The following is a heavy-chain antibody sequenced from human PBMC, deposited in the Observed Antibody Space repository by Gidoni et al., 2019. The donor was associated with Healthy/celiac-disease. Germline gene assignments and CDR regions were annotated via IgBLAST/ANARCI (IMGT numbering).Heavy chain of an antibody. Sequence: QVQLVQSGAEVKKPGASVKVSCKASGYTFTSYYMHWVRQAPGQGLEWMGIINPSGGSTSYAQKFQGRVTMTRDTSTSTVYMELSSLRSEDTAVYYCARDGDDFWSGYYSQYYYGMDVWGQGTTVTVSS. D-gene: IGHD3-3*01. CDR2: INPSGGST. CDR1: GYTFTSYY. V-gene: IGHV1-46*01. J-gene: IGHJ6*02. CDR3: ARDGDDFWSGYYSQYYYGMDV.